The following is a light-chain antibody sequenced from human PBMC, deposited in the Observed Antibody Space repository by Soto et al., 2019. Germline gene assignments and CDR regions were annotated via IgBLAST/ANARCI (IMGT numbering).Light chain of an antibody. CDR1: EAVRNL. V-gene: IGKV3-11*01. CDR3: QQRPNWPIT. CDR2: DAF. J-gene: IGKJ5*01. Sequence: EVSLSQSASSLSSAPGESATLPCRASEAVRNLLXWYQQRPGQAPSLLIYDAFSRNPGIPARFSGGGCWTDFTLTISSLEPADLGVHYSQQRPNWPITFGQGTDWRL.